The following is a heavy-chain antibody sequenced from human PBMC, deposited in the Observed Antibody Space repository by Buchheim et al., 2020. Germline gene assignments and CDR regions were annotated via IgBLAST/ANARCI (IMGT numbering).Heavy chain of an antibody. Sequence: EVQLLESGGGLVQPGGSLRLSCAASGFTFSSYAMSWVRQAPGKGLEWVSAISGSGGSTYYADSVKGRFTISRDNSKNTLYLQMNSRRAEDTAVYYCANGGRGLRLGELSFYYWGQGTL. J-gene: IGHJ4*02. CDR1: GFTFSSYA. V-gene: IGHV3-23*01. CDR2: ISGSGGST. D-gene: IGHD3-16*02. CDR3: ANGGRGLRLGELSFYY.